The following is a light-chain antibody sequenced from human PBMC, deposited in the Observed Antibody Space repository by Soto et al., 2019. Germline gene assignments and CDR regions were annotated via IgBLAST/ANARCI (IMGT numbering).Light chain of an antibody. CDR2: DAS. V-gene: IGKV1-39*01. CDR1: QSISKD. CDR3: QQSYSPPRT. Sequence: DIQMTQSPSSLSASVGDRVTLTCRASQSISKDLTWYQQKPGEAPILLIYDASTSQSGVPSRFSGAVSGTAFTLTITNLQPEDFETYFCQQSYSPPRTFGLGTK. J-gene: IGKJ1*01.